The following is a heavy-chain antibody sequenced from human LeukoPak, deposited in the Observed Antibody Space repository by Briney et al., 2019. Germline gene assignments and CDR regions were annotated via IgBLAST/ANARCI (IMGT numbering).Heavy chain of an antibody. J-gene: IGHJ6*03. D-gene: IGHD3-10*01. CDR2: ISYDGSNK. V-gene: IGHV3-30*18. Sequence: GGSLRLSCAASGFTFSSYGMHWVRQAPGKGLEWVAVISYDGSNKYYADSVKGRFTISRDNSKNTLYLQMNSLRAEDTAVYYCAKDPVRGVISYYYYMDVWGKGTTVTVSS. CDR3: AKDPVRGVISYYYYMDV. CDR1: GFTFSSYG.